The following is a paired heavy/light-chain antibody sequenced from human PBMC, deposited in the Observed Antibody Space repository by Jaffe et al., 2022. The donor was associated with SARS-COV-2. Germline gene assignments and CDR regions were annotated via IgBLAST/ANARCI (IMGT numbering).Heavy chain of an antibody. CDR1: EFTFIIYA. CDR3: AREPFGHGYKRFDY. D-gene: IGHD3-3*01. J-gene: IGHJ4*02. Sequence: QVQLVESGGGVVQPGRSLRLSCAVSEFTFIIYAMHWVRQAPGKGLEWVAAILYDGSTENYADSVKGRFTISRDNSKNTLYLQMNSLRGEDTAVYYCAREPFGHGYKRFDYWGQGTLVTVSS. V-gene: IGHV3-30*04. CDR2: ILYDGSTE.
Light chain of an antibody. CDR2: STS. Sequence: QTVVTQEPSLTVSPGGTVTLTCASSTGAVTSGHYPNWFQQKPGQPPRTLIYSTSNKHSWTPARFSGSLLGGKAALTLSGVQPDDEADYYCLLFYGGAWLFGGGTKLTVL. J-gene: IGLJ3*02. CDR1: TGAVTSGHY. CDR3: LLFYGGAWL. V-gene: IGLV7-43*01.